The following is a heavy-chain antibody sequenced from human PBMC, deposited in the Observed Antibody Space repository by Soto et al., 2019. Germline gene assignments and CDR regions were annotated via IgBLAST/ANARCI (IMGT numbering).Heavy chain of an antibody. J-gene: IGHJ6*02. D-gene: IGHD1-26*01. CDR1: GFSFSSYG. CDR2: IWYDGSNK. CDR3: ARGSYSVAYGMDV. V-gene: IGHV3-33*01. Sequence: QVQLVESGGGVVQPGRSLRLSCAASGFSFSSYGMHWVRQAPGKGLEWLAVIWYDGSNKYYADSVKGRLTISRDNSKNTLYLQMNSLRVEDTAVYYCARGSYSVAYGMDVCGQGTTVTVPS.